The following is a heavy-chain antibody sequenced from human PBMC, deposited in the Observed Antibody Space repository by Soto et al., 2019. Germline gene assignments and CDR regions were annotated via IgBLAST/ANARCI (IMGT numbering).Heavy chain of an antibody. Sequence: KVSCRASAGTFSSYTISWVRQAPGQGLEWMGRIIPILGIANYAQKFQGRVTITADKSTSTAYMELSSLRSEDTAVYYCARLVAVAGRGDYWGQGTLVT. D-gene: IGHD6-19*01. CDR2: IIPILGIA. CDR1: AGTFSSYT. CDR3: ARLVAVAGRGDY. V-gene: IGHV1-69*02. J-gene: IGHJ4*02.